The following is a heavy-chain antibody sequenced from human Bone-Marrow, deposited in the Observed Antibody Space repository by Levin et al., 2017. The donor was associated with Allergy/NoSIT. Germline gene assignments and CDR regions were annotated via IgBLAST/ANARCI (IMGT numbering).Heavy chain of an antibody. J-gene: IGHJ4*02. CDR3: ARGSIAAAGTDY. Sequence: GGSLRLSCAASGFPFSDYSMRLIRPAPGKGLEWVSYISSSSSYTNYADSVKGRFTISRDNAKNSLYLQMNSLRAADTAVYYCARGSIAAAGTDYWGQGTLVTVSS. CDR2: ISSSSSYT. V-gene: IGHV3-11*03. D-gene: IGHD6-13*01. CDR1: GFPFSDYS.